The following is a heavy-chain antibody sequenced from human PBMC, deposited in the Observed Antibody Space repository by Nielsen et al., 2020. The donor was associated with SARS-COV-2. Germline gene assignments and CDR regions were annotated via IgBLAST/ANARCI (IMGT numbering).Heavy chain of an antibody. J-gene: IGHJ3*02. V-gene: IGHV3-23*01. CDR1: GFTFSSYA. CDR2: ISGSGVGT. CDR3: AKNGSSCAFDI. D-gene: IGHD3-10*01. Sequence: GESLKISCAASGFTFSSYAVTWVRQGPGKGLEWVSTISGSGVGTYYADSVKGRFTISRDNSKNTLYLQMISLRAEDTAVYYCAKNGSSCAFDIWGQGTMVTVSS.